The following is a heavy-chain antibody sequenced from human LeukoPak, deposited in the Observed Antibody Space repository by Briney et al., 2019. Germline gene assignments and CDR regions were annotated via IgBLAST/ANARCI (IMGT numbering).Heavy chain of an antibody. V-gene: IGHV3-7*03. CDR1: GFTFSSYW. J-gene: IGHJ4*02. CDR3: AKGQWGIAVAGPLDY. CDR2: IKQDGSEK. Sequence: GGSLRLSCAASGFTFSSYWMTWVRQAPGKGLEWVANIKQDGSEKFFADSVKGRFTISRDNARNSLYLQMNSLRAEDTALYYYAKGQWGIAVAGPLDYWGQGTLVTVSS. D-gene: IGHD6-19*01.